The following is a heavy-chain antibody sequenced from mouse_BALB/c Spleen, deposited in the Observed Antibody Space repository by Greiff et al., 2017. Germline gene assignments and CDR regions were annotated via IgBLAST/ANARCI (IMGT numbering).Heavy chain of an antibody. CDR1: GFTFSSFG. D-gene: IGHD2-4*01. Sequence: EVHLVESGGGLVQPGGSRKLSCAASGFTFSSFGMHWVRQAPEKGLEWVAYISSGSSTIYYADTVKGRFTISRDNPKNTLFLQMTSLRSEDTAMYYCARYYDYDAYYFDYWGQGTTLTVSS. CDR3: ARYYDYDAYYFDY. J-gene: IGHJ2*01. CDR2: ISSGSSTI. V-gene: IGHV5-17*02.